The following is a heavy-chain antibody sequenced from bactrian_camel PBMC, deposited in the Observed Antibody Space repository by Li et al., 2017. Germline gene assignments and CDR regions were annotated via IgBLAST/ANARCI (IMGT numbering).Heavy chain of an antibody. CDR2: TYQGGTRT. V-gene: IGHV3S25*01. D-gene: IGHD1*01. J-gene: IGHJ4*01. CDR3: ASDERCTWEVDAFDH. CDR1: EYTYSSNC. Sequence: QLVESGGGSAQAGGSLRLSCEFSEYTYSSNCMTWFRQVPGKEREGVAATYQGGTRTYYIDSVKGRFTISRDNAKNTMYLQMNDLKPEDTGMYYCASDERCTWEVDAFDHWGQGTQVTVS.